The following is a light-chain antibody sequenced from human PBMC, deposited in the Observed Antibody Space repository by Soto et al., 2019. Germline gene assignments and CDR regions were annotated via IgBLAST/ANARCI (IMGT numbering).Light chain of an antibody. J-gene: IGLJ3*02. CDR2: XVS. CDR1: SSDVGGYNY. CDR3: SSYTNNSTWV. Sequence: QSALTQPASVSGSPGQSITISCTGTSSDVGGYNYVSWYHQHPGKAPKLIIYXVSXXXXXXXNXXXGSKSGNTASLTISGLQAXXXADYYCSSYTNNSTWVFGGGTKLTVL. V-gene: IGLV2-14*01.